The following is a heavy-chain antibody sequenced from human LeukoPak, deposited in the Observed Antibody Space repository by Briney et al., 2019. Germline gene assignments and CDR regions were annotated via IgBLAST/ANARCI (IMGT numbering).Heavy chain of an antibody. CDR1: GYTFTSYY. J-gene: IGHJ4*02. V-gene: IGHV1-46*01. CDR3: ARVVGAAPTRRIDH. CDR2: INPSAGST. Sequence: APVKVSCKTSGYTFTSYYMFWVRQAPGHGLEWMGIINPSAGSTTYAQKFQGRVTMTRDTSTSTVYMEMSSLESDDTAVYYCARVVGAAPTRRIDHWGQGTLVTVSS. D-gene: IGHD6-6*01.